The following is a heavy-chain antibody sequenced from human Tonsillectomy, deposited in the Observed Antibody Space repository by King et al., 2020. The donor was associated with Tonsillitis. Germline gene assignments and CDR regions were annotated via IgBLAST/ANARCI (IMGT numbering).Heavy chain of an antibody. CDR1: VYTFTSYA. CDR2: ISAYNVDT. D-gene: IGHD3-22*01. CDR3: AREDSSWGWFDP. V-gene: IGHV1-18*01. J-gene: IGHJ5*02. Sequence: HLVQSGAEVKQPGASVKVSCQASVYTFTSYAISWVRQAPGQGLDWMGWISAYNVDTNYAQKFQVRVTMTTDTTTRTAYMELRGLRSDDTAVYYCAREDSSWGWFDPWGQGTLVTVSS.